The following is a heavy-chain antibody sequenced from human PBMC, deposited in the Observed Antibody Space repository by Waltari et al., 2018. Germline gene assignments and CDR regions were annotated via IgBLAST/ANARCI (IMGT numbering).Heavy chain of an antibody. CDR2: INHSGRT. V-gene: IGHV4-34*01. D-gene: IGHD6-19*01. Sequence: QVPLQQWGAGLLKPSETLSLTCAVYGGSFRGYYWSWIRQPPGKGLEWIGEINHSGRTNYNPSLKSRVTISVDTSKNQFSLKLSSVTAADTAVYYCARAGYSSGWAPIGNYGMDVWGQGTTVTVSS. CDR1: GGSFRGYY. CDR3: ARAGYSSGWAPIGNYGMDV. J-gene: IGHJ6*02.